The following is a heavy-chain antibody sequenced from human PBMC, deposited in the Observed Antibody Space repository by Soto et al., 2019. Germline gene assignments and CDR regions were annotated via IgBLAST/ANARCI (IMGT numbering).Heavy chain of an antibody. CDR1: GFSLTTRGVG. V-gene: IGHV2-5*02. J-gene: IGHJ5*02. Sequence: HITLKESGPTLVKPTQTLTLTCTVSGFSLTTRGVGVGWIRQPPGKALECLALIYWDDDKRYSPSLQSILSITNDPSKNQVVLTMTNVDPVDTATYYCAHIPNYYQYDWFDPWGQGTLVSVSS. CDR3: AHIPNYYQYDWFDP. D-gene: IGHD3-16*01. CDR2: IYWDDDK.